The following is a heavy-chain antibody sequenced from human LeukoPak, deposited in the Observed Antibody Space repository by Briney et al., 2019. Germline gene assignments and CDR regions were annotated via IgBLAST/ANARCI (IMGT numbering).Heavy chain of an antibody. Sequence: GGSLRLSCTASGFSLRNHGMHWVRQAPGKGLEWVAVISDDGGLKYYADSLKGRFTVSRDNSKNMLYLQMNSLRSDDTAVYYCASFPPYMVRTDAFDIWGQGTMDTVSS. CDR1: GFSLRNHG. CDR3: ASFPPYMVRTDAFDI. CDR2: ISDDGGLK. J-gene: IGHJ3*02. V-gene: IGHV3-30*03. D-gene: IGHD3-10*01.